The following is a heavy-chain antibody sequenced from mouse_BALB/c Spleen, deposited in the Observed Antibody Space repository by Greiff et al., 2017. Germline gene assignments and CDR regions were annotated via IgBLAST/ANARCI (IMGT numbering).Heavy chain of an antibody. V-gene: IGHV5-6-5*01. CDR2: ISSGGST. Sequence: EVMLVESGGGLVKPGGSLKLSCAASGFTFSSYAMSWVRQTPEKRLEWVASISSGGSTYYPDSVKGRFTISRDNARNILYLQMSSLRSEDTAMYYCAKDQNYYGTWFAYWGQGTLVTVSA. J-gene: IGHJ3*01. D-gene: IGHD2-1*01. CDR3: AKDQNYYGTWFAY. CDR1: GFTFSSYA.